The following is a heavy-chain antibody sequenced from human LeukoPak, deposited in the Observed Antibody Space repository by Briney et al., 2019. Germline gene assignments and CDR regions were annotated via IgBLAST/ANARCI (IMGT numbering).Heavy chain of an antibody. CDR3: GRGSVGFGELNY. D-gene: IGHD3-10*01. V-gene: IGHV3-30-3*01. CDR2: ISYGGSNK. Sequence: PGGSLRLSCAASGFTFSSYAMHWVRQAPGKGLEWVAVISYGGSNKFYADSVKGRFTLSRDNSKNTLYLQMNSLRVEDTAVYYCGRGSVGFGELNYWGQGTLVTVSS. J-gene: IGHJ4*02. CDR1: GFTFSSYA.